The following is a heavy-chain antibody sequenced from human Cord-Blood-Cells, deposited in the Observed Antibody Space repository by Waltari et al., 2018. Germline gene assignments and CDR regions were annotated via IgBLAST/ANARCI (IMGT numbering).Heavy chain of an antibody. D-gene: IGHD5-18*01. J-gene: IGHJ6*03. V-gene: IGHV3-53*01. CDR2: IYSGGST. CDR3: ARCGYSYGYYYYYMDV. CDR1: GVTASSTS. Sequence: EVVLVESGGGLIQPGGSLRLACAASGVTASSTSLSWARKAQGKGLEWVSVIYSGGSTYYADSVKGRFTISRDNSKNTLYLQMNSLRAEDTAVYYCARCGYSYGYYYYYMDVWGKGTTVTVSS.